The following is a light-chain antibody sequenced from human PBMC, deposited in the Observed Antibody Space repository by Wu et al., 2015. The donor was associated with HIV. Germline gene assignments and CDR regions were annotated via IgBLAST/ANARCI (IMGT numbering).Light chain of an antibody. CDR3: RQYNNWPPHT. V-gene: IGKV3-15*01. J-gene: IGKJ2*01. CDR2: GAS. CDR1: QSVSTN. Sequence: EIVMTQSPATLSVSPGERATLSCRASQSVSTNLAWYQQKPGQAPRLLIYGASTRATGIPVRFSGSGSGTEFTLTITSMQSEDFAVYYCRQYNNWPPHTFGQGTKLGD.